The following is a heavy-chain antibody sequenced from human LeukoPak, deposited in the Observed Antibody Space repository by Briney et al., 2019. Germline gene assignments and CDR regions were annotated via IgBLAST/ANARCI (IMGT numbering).Heavy chain of an antibody. D-gene: IGHD1-26*01. Sequence: AGGSLRLSCAASGFTVSSYSMNWVRQAPGKGLEWVSSISSSSSYIYYADSVKGRFTISRDNAKNSPYLQMNSLRAEDTAVYYCAESRGKWEPPGAFDIWGQGTMVTVSS. J-gene: IGHJ3*02. CDR3: AESRGKWEPPGAFDI. CDR2: ISSSSSYI. V-gene: IGHV3-21*01. CDR1: GFTVSSYS.